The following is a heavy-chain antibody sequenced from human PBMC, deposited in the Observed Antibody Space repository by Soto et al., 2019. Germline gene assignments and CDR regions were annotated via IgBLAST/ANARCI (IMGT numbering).Heavy chain of an antibody. CDR3: ARMAKRWLQSDYYYYYYGMDV. J-gene: IGHJ6*02. Sequence: PSETLSLTCAVYGGSFSGYYWSWIRQPPGKGLEWIGEINHSGSTNYNPSLKSRVTISVDTSKNQFSLKLSSVTAADTAVYYCARMAKRWLQSDYYYYYYGMDVWGQGTTVTVSS. CDR1: GGSFSGYY. CDR2: INHSGST. D-gene: IGHD5-12*01. V-gene: IGHV4-34*01.